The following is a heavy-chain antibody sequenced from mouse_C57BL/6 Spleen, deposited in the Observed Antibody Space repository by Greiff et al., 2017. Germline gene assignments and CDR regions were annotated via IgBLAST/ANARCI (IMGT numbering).Heavy chain of an antibody. CDR1: GFTFSSYG. CDR3: ARDYY. Sequence: EVKVVESGGDLVKPGGSLKLSCAASGFTFSSYGMSWVRQTPDKRLEWVATISSGGSYTYYPDSVKGRFTISRDNAKNTLYLQMSSLKSEDTAMYYCARDYYWGQGTTRPVSS. J-gene: IGHJ2*01. CDR2: ISSGGSYT. V-gene: IGHV5-6*01.